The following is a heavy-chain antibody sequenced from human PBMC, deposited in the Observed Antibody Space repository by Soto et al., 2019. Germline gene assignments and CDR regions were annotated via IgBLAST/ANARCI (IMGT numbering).Heavy chain of an antibody. V-gene: IGHV3-53*01. D-gene: IGHD6-25*01. CDR3: GTQRGGGGY. CDR2: IYSGGYT. Sequence: EVQLVESGGGLIQPGGSLRLSCAVSGFTVSNNYMSWVRQAPGKGLEGVSVIYSGGYTAYGDSVKGRFTISRDNSKNTTYLKNKTLRADDTAVFFWGTQRGGGGYWGQGTLVTVSS. CDR1: GFTVSNNY. J-gene: IGHJ4*02.